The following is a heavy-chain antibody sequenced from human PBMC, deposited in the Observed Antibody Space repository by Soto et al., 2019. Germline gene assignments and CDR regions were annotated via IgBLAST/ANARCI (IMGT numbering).Heavy chain of an antibody. V-gene: IGHV3-48*02. CDR2: ITSDSSTI. J-gene: IGHJ6*02. D-gene: IGHD2-8*01. CDR3: ARVGRGVYGMDV. CDR1: GFAFSTYS. Sequence: GGSLRLSCAASGFAFSTYSINWVRQAPGKGLEWFSYITSDSSTISYADSVEGRFTVSRDNAKNSLYLQMNSLRDEDTAVYYCARVGRGVYGMDVWGQGTSVTVS.